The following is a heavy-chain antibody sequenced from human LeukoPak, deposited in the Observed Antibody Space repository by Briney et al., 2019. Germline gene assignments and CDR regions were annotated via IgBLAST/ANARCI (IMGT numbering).Heavy chain of an antibody. CDR2: IIPIFGTA. J-gene: IGHJ3*02. Sequence: ASVKVSCKASGGTFSSYAISWVRQAPGQGLEWMGGIIPIFGTANYAQKFQGRVTITTDETTSTAYMGLSSLRSEDTAVYYCARGRQPLGTTGTTGSRFYPGRGAFDIWGQGTMVTVSS. CDR1: GGTFSSYA. D-gene: IGHD1-1*01. V-gene: IGHV1-69*05. CDR3: ARGRQPLGTTGTTGSRFYPGRGAFDI.